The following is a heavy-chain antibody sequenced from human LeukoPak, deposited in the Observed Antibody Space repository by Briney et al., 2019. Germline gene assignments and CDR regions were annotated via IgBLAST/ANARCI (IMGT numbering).Heavy chain of an antibody. CDR3: QKTAYEISTGQRYYFDY. CDR2: VGGVGGTT. V-gene: IGHV3-23*01. J-gene: IGHJ4*02. D-gene: IGHD3-9*01. Sequence: GGSVTLSYAASSFTFTSYGMSWVSHPPRKELDSDSVVGGVGGTTSYADSVKDRFTISRDNSKNSLYLQMNSLRAEAAVFYFKQKTAYEISTGQRYYFDYWGQGTLVTVSS. CDR1: SFTFTSYG.